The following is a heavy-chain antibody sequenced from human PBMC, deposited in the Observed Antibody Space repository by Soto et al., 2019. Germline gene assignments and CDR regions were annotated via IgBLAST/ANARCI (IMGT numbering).Heavy chain of an antibody. V-gene: IGHV4-34*01. CDR2: IHHTGST. CDR1: GVSFSGYY. CDR3: ARPEGGYGSGYSWFDP. J-gene: IGHJ5*02. D-gene: IGHD5-12*01. Sequence: SETLSLTCAVYGVSFSGYYWSWIRQTPGEGLEWIGTIHHTGSTYYNPSLKSRVILSLDTYKKQFSLKLSSVTAADTALYYCARPEGGYGSGYSWFDPWGQGTRVTVS.